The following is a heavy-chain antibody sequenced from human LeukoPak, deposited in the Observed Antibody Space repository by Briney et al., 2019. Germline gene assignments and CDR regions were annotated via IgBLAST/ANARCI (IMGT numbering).Heavy chain of an antibody. CDR3: ATSIAAAGRGGFDY. V-gene: IGHV4-34*01. J-gene: IGHJ4*02. CDR1: GGSFSGYY. CDR2: INHSGST. D-gene: IGHD6-13*01. Sequence: PSETLSLTCAVYGGSFSGYYWSWIRQPPGKGLERIGEINHSGSTNYNPSLKSRVTISVDTSKNQFSLKLSSVTAADTAVYYCATSIAAAGRGGFDYWGQGTLVTVSS.